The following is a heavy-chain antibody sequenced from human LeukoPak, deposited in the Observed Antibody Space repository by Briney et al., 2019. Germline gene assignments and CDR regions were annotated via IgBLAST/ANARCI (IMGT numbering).Heavy chain of an antibody. V-gene: IGHV3-53*01. Sequence: QPGGSPRLSCAASGFTVSSNYMSWVRQAPGKGLEWVSVTYSGGSTYYADSVKGRFTISRDNSKNTLYLQMNSLRAEDTAVYYCASAMGASAEYFQHWGQGTLVTVSS. D-gene: IGHD1-26*01. CDR2: TYSGGST. CDR1: GFTVSSNY. J-gene: IGHJ1*01. CDR3: ASAMGASAEYFQH.